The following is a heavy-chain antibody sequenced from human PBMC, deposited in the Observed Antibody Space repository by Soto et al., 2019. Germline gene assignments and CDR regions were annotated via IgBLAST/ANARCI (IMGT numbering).Heavy chain of an antibody. V-gene: IGHV3-74*01. D-gene: IGHD5-18*01. CDR1: GFTFSSYW. CDR2: INSDGRRT. CDR3: ARGGYGAWYLDL. J-gene: IGHJ2*01. Sequence: EVQLVESGGGLVQPGGSLRLSCVVSGFTFSSYWMHWVRQAPGKGLVWVSRINSDGRRTNYADSVKGRFTLSRDNAENTLYPQMNSLRAEDTAVYYCARGGYGAWYLDLWGRGTLATVSS.